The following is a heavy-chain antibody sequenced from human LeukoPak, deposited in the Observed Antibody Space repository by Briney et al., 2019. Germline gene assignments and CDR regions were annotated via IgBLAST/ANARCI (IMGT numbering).Heavy chain of an antibody. D-gene: IGHD6-13*01. J-gene: IGHJ4*02. CDR1: GGSISSYY. CDR2: IYNSGST. V-gene: IGHV4-4*07. CDR3: ARSAFLVTAPGLYYFDY. Sequence: ETLSLTCTVSGGSISSYYWSWIRQPAGKGLEWIGHIYNSGSTNYNPSLKGRVTMSVATSKNQFSLHLSSVTAADTAVYYCARSAFLVTAPGLYYFDYWGQGTLVAASS.